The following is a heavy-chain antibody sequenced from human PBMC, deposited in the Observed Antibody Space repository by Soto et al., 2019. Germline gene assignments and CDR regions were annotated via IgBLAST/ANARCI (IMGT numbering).Heavy chain of an antibody. CDR3: AREDDAPXVLRFSPLLNWFDP. Sequence: ASVKVSCKASGYTFTSYYMHWVRQAPGQGLEWMGIINPSGGSTSYAQKFQGRVTMTRDTSTSTVYMELSSLRSEDTAVYYCAREDDAPXVLRFSPLLNWFDPWGQGTLVTVSS. CDR1: GYTFTSYY. D-gene: IGHD3-3*01. CDR2: INPSGGST. J-gene: IGHJ5*02. V-gene: IGHV1-46*01.